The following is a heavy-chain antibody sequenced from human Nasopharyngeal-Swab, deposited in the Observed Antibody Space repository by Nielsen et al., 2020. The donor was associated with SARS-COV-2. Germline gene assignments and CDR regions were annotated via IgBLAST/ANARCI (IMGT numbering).Heavy chain of an antibody. Sequence: WIRQPPGKGLEWVAVISYDGSNKYYADSVKGRFTISRDNSKNTLYLQMNSLGAEDTAVYYCAKDSVYYWAQGTLVTVSS. V-gene: IGHV3-30*18. CDR3: AKDSVYY. CDR2: ISYDGSNK. J-gene: IGHJ4*02.